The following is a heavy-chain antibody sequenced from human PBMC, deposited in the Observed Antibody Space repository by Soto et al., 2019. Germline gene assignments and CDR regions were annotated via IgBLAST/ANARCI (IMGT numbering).Heavy chain of an antibody. D-gene: IGHD3-3*01. Sequence: GESLKISCKGSGYSFTSYWIGWVRQMPGKGLEWMGIIYPGDSDTRYSPSFQGQVTISADKSISTAYLQWSSLKASDTAMYYCARTSITIFGVVAGAFDIWGQGTMVTVSS. J-gene: IGHJ3*02. CDR2: IYPGDSDT. V-gene: IGHV5-51*01. CDR3: ARTSITIFGVVAGAFDI. CDR1: GYSFTSYW.